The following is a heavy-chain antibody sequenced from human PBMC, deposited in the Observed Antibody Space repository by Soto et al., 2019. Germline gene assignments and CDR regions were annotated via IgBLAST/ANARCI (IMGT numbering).Heavy chain of an antibody. CDR1: GFTFSSYA. D-gene: IGHD3-16*01. V-gene: IGHV3-23*01. CDR2: ISAGGIST. CDR3: AKSPYTYGANVFDI. J-gene: IGHJ3*02. Sequence: GGSLRLSCAASGFTFSSYAMSWVRQAPGKGLEWVAAISAGGISTYYADFVKGRFTISKDKSGNTLSLQINSLRAEDTAIYYCAKSPYTYGANVFDIWGQGTTVTVSS.